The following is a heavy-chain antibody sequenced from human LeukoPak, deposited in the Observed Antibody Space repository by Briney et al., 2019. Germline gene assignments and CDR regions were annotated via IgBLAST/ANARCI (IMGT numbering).Heavy chain of an antibody. CDR1: GFTFSSYW. V-gene: IGHV3-7*01. CDR3: ARASDFWSGYALGY. CDR2: MKQDGSEK. Sequence: GGSLRLSCAASGFTFSSYWMSWVRQAPGKGLEWVANMKQDGSEKYYVDSVKGRFTISRDNAKNSLYLQMNSLRAEDTAVYYCARASDFWSGYALGYWGQGTLVTVSS. D-gene: IGHD3-3*01. J-gene: IGHJ4*02.